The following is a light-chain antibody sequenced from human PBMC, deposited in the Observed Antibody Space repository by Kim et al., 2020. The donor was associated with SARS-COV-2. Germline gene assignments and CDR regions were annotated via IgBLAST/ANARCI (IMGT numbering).Light chain of an antibody. CDR3: QHYNKLPLT. J-gene: IGKJ4*01. CDR2: GAS. V-gene: IGKV3-15*01. Sequence: DIVMTQSPATLSVSPVERATLSCRASQNIGSNLAWYQQKPGQAPRLLIFGASTRATGIPARFSGSGSGTEFTLTISSLQSEDFVLYYCQHYNKLPLTFGGGTKVEI. CDR1: QNIGSN.